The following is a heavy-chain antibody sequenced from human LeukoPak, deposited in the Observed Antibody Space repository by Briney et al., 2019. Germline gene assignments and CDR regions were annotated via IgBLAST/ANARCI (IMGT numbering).Heavy chain of an antibody. CDR1: GGSISSGSYY. CDR3: AATIGVVPAAMNYYYYYYMDV. CDR2: IYTSGST. D-gene: IGHD2-2*01. Sequence: SETLSLTCTVSGGSISSGSYYWSWIRQPAGKGLEWIGRIYTSGSTNYNPSLKSRFTISVDTSKNQSSLKLSSVTAADTAVYYCAATIGVVPAAMNYYYYYYMDVWGKGTTVTISS. V-gene: IGHV4-61*02. J-gene: IGHJ6*03.